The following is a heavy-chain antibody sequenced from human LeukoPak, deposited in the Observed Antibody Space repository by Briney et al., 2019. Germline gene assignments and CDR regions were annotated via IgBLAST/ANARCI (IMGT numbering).Heavy chain of an antibody. Sequence: GASVKVSCKVSGYTLTELSMHWVRQAPGKGLEWMGGFDPEDGETIYAQKFQGRVTMTEDTSTDTAYMELSSLRSEDTAVYYCATVGEVYSQFENNWFDPWGQGTLVTVSS. CDR1: GYTLTELS. V-gene: IGHV1-24*01. CDR2: FDPEDGET. D-gene: IGHD3-10*01. J-gene: IGHJ5*02. CDR3: ATVGEVYSQFENNWFDP.